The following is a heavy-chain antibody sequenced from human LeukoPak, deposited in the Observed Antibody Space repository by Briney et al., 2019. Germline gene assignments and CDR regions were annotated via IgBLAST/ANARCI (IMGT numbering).Heavy chain of an antibody. CDR3: ARDRPNLRYDY. J-gene: IGHJ4*02. CDR2: ISTNGDNT. V-gene: IGHV3-64*01. Sequence: GSLSLSCAASGFTFSSYAMHWVRQAPGKGLEYVSAISTNGDNTYYANSVKGRFTISRDNSKNTLYLQMGSLRAEDMAVYYCARDRPNLRYDYWGQGTLVTVSS. CDR1: GFTFSSYA. D-gene: IGHD4-17*01.